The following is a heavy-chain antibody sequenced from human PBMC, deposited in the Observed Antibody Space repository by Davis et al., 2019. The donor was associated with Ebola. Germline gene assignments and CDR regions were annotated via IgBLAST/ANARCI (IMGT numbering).Heavy chain of an antibody. CDR1: GGTFSSYA. Sequence: SVKVSCKASGGTFSSYAISWVRQAPGQGLEWMGRIIPILGIANYAQKFQGRVTITADKSTSTAYMELSSLRSDDTAVYYCARDPLVGAVGYWGQGTLVTVSS. CDR2: IIPILGIA. D-gene: IGHD1-26*01. CDR3: ARDPLVGAVGY. V-gene: IGHV1-69*04. J-gene: IGHJ4*02.